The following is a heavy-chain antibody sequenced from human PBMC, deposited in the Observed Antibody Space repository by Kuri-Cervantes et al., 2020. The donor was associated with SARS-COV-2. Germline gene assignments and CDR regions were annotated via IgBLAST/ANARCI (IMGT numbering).Heavy chain of an antibody. V-gene: IGHV3-11*01. CDR3: TTDTLSWVDVAFDI. CDR2: ISSSGSTI. J-gene: IGHJ3*02. Sequence: LSLTCAASGFTFSDYYMSWIRQAPGKGLEWVSYISSSGSTIYYADSVKGRFTISRDNAKNSLYLQMNSLRAEDTAVYYCTTDTLSWVDVAFDIWGQGTMVTVSS. D-gene: IGHD2-15*01. CDR1: GFTFSDYY.